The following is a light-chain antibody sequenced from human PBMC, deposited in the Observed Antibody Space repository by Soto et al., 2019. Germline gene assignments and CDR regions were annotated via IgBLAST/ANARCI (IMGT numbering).Light chain of an antibody. V-gene: IGKV3-11*01. CDR1: QSVSSY. CDR3: QQRSNWLFT. J-gene: IGKJ3*01. Sequence: EIVLTQSPATLSLSPGERATLSCRASQSVSSYLAWYQQKPGQAPRLLIYDASNRATGIPARFSGSGSGTDLTLTICSLEPEDFAVYYCQQRSNWLFTFGPGTKVDIK. CDR2: DAS.